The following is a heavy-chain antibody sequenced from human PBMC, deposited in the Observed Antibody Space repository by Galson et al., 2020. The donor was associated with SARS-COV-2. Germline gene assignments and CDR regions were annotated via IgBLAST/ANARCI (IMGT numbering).Heavy chain of an antibody. CDR1: GDAIRTNNYY. D-gene: IGHD3-10*02. CDR3: ARHYVIEDALDM. V-gene: IGHV4-39*01. CDR2: IPYGGST. J-gene: IGHJ3*02. Sequence: SETLSLTCTVSGDAIRTNNYYWGWLRHPAGRRLERIGSIPYGGSTHNSPSLKRRVTISVDRNKNQFALKLNSLTAADTAVYFCARHYVIEDALDMCRQGTMGTVSS.